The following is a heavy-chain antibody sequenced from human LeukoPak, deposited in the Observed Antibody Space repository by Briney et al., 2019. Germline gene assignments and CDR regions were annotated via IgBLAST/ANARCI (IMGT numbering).Heavy chain of an antibody. D-gene: IGHD4-17*01. V-gene: IGHV1-69*05. CDR3: ARGGLMTTVTTELDY. CDR2: IIPIFGTA. CDR1: GYTFTSYG. Sequence: SVKVSCKASGYTFTSYGISWVRQAPGQGLEWMGGIIPIFGTANYAQKFQGRVTITTDESTSTAYMELSSLRSEDTAVYYCARGGLMTTVTTELDYWGQGTLVTVSS. J-gene: IGHJ4*02.